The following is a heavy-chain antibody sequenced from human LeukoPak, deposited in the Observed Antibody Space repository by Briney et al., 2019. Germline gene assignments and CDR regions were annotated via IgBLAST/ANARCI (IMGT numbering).Heavy chain of an antibody. J-gene: IGHJ4*02. Sequence: GGSLRLSCAASGFTFSSYWMSWVRQAPGKGLEWVANIKQDGSEKYYVDSVKGRFTISRDNAKNSLYLQMNSLRAEDTAVYYCARLSGWYRVSYYFDYWGQGTLVTVSS. V-gene: IGHV3-7*01. CDR3: ARLSGWYRVSYYFDY. CDR1: GFTFSSYW. CDR2: IKQDGSEK. D-gene: IGHD6-19*01.